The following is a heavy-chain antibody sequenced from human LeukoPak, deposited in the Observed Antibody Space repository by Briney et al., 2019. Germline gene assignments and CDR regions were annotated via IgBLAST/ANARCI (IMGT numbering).Heavy chain of an antibody. D-gene: IGHD3-3*01. V-gene: IGHV4-59*01. CDR2: IYYSGST. CDR3: ARDLNFWSGYSYDAFDI. Sequence: SETLSLTCTVSGGSISSYYWSWIRQPPGKGLEWIGYIYYSGSTNYNPSLKSRVTISVDTSKNQFSLKLSSVTAADTAVYYCARDLNFWSGYSYDAFDIWGQGTMVTVSS. CDR1: GGSISSYY. J-gene: IGHJ3*02.